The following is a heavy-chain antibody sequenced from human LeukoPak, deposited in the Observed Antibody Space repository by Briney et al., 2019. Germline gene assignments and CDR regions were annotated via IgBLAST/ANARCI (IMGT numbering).Heavy chain of an antibody. V-gene: IGHV1-18*01. CDR2: ISAYNGNT. CDR1: GYTFTSYG. J-gene: IGHJ5*02. CDR3: ARDAYYRYCSSTSCLGWFDP. D-gene: IGHD2-2*01. Sequence: GASVKVSCKASGYTFTSYGISWVRQAPGQGLEWMGWISAYNGNTNYAQKLQGRVTMTTDTSTSPAYMELRSLRSDDTAVYYCARDAYYRYCSSTSCLGWFDPWGQGTLVTVSS.